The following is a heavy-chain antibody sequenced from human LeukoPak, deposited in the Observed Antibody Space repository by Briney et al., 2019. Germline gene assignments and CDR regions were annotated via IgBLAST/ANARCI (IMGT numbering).Heavy chain of an antibody. J-gene: IGHJ4*02. D-gene: IGHD3-16*01. V-gene: IGHV4-39*07. CDR1: GGSISDTGYY. CDR2: IYNSGRT. CDR3: ARDLLYDYVRGYYRPDDN. Sequence: SETLSLTCTVSGGSISDTGYYWGWIRQSSVKGLEWIGSIYNSGRTYYNPSLKSRVTILVDTSKNQFSLKLSSMTAADTAVYYCARDLLYDYVRGYYRPDDNWGQGTRVTVSS.